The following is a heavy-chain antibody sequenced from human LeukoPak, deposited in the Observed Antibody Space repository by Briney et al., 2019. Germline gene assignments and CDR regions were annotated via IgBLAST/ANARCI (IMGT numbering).Heavy chain of an antibody. Sequence: GGSLRLSCAASGFTFSSYSMNWVRQAPGKGLEWVSSISSSSSYIYYADSVKGRFTISRDNAKNSLYLQMNSLRAEDTAVYCCARDPSIGSWLVSYMDVWGKGTTVTVSS. V-gene: IGHV3-21*01. CDR1: GFTFSSYS. CDR3: ARDPSIGSWLVSYMDV. D-gene: IGHD6-19*01. CDR2: ISSSSSYI. J-gene: IGHJ6*03.